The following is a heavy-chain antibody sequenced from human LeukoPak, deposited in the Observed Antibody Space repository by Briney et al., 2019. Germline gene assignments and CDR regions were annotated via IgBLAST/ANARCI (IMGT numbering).Heavy chain of an antibody. D-gene: IGHD2-15*01. V-gene: IGHV3-11*04. CDR2: ISSSGSTI. Sequence: GGSLRLSCAASGFTFSDYYMSWIRQAPGKGLEWVSYISSSGSTIYYADSVKSRFTISRDNAKNSLYLQMNSLRAEDTAVYYCARVIGYCSGGNCYNDAFDIWGQGTMVTVSS. CDR3: ARVIGYCSGGNCYNDAFDI. CDR1: GFTFSDYY. J-gene: IGHJ3*02.